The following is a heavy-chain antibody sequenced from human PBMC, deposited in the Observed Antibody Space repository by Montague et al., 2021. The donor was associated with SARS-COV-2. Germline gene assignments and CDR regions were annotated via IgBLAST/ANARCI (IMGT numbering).Heavy chain of an antibody. Sequence: SETLSLTCGVSGGSISGYYWSWIRQPPGKGLEWIGYIYHSGNTKYVHSLKSRVSISVDTSKNQFSLRLSSVTAADTAVYYCAREYRIELWQTNWYFGLWGRGTLVTVSS. D-gene: IGHD3-16*01. CDR3: AREYRIELWQTNWYFGL. CDR1: GGSISGYY. CDR2: IYHSGNT. J-gene: IGHJ2*01. V-gene: IGHV4-59*01.